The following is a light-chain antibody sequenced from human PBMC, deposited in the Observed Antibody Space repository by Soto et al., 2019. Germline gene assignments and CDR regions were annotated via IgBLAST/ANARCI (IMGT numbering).Light chain of an antibody. Sequence: QPVLTQPPSASGSFGQSVTISCTGTSSDVGGYNYVSWYQQHPDKAPKLMIYEVSERPSGVPDRFSGSKSGNTASLTVSGLQADDEADYYCSSYSGTNYHYVFGTGTKVTVL. V-gene: IGLV2-8*01. CDR2: EVS. J-gene: IGLJ1*01. CDR3: SSYSGTNYHYV. CDR1: SSDVGGYNY.